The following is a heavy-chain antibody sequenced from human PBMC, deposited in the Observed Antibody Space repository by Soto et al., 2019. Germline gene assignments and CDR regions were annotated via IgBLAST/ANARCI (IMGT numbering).Heavy chain of an antibody. CDR3: AQDQGYCSGGSCYNLAGGYYYYGMDV. CDR1: GFTFISYA. V-gene: IGHV3-23*01. J-gene: IGHJ6*02. CDR2: ISGSGGST. Sequence: PGGSRRLSGAASGFTFISYARSWVRQAPGKGLEWVSAISGSGGSTDYADSVKGRFTISRDNSKNTLYLQMNSLRAEDTAVYHCAQDQGYCSGGSCYNLAGGYYYYGMDVWGQGTTVNVSS. D-gene: IGHD2-15*01.